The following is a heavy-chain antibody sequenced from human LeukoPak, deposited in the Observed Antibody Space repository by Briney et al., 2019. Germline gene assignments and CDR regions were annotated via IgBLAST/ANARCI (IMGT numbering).Heavy chain of an antibody. Sequence: GRSLRLSCAASGFTFSSYGMHWVRQAPGKGLEWVAVISYDGSNKYYADSVKGRFTISRDNSKNTLYLQMNSLRAEDTAVYYCAPTRITIFGVVDYWGQGTLVTVSS. D-gene: IGHD3-3*01. CDR1: GFTFSSYG. V-gene: IGHV3-30*03. CDR2: ISYDGSNK. J-gene: IGHJ4*02. CDR3: APTRITIFGVVDY.